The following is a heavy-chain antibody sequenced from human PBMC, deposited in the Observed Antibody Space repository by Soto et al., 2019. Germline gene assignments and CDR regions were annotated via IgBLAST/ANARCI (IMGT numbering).Heavy chain of an antibody. Sequence: QVQLQESGPGLVKPSQTLSLTCTVSGGSISSGGYYWSWIRQHPGKGLEWIGYIYHSGSTYYNPSLKSQVTISVDTSKNQFSLKVSSVTAADTAVYYCAREAAGILNWFDPWGQGTLVTVSS. CDR1: GGSISSGGYY. CDR2: IYHSGST. CDR3: AREAAGILNWFDP. J-gene: IGHJ5*02. D-gene: IGHD6-25*01. V-gene: IGHV4-31*01.